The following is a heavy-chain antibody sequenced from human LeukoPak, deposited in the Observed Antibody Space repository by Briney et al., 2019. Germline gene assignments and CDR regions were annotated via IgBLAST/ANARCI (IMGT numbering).Heavy chain of an antibody. J-gene: IGHJ4*02. CDR3: AKEIHGRMLYPIDY. Sequence: PGGSLRLSCAASEFTVSVNYMSWVRQAPGKGLEWVSAISGSGGSTYYADSVKGRFTISRDNSKNTLYLQMNSLRAEDTAVYYCAKEIHGRMLYPIDYWGQGTLVTVSS. D-gene: IGHD2-8*01. CDR1: EFTVSVNY. CDR2: ISGSGGST. V-gene: IGHV3-23*01.